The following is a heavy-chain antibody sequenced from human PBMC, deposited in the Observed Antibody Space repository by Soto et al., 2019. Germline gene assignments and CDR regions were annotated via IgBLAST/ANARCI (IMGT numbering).Heavy chain of an antibody. CDR2: INSAGSST. J-gene: IGHJ4*02. Sequence: EVQLVESGGGLVQPGGSLRLSCAASGFTLSSYWMHWVRQAPGEGLVWVSRINSAGSSTIYADSVKGRFTISRENARNTLSLQMNSLRAADTAVYYCARGRVNYSYFDYWGQGIRVTVSS. V-gene: IGHV3-74*01. CDR3: ARGRVNYSYFDY. CDR1: GFTLSSYW. D-gene: IGHD4-4*01.